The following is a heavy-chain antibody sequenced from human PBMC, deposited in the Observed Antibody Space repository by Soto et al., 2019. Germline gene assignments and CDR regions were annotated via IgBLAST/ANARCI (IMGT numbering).Heavy chain of an antibody. V-gene: IGHV3-74*01. CDR3: ARTRRRVAIYYGMDV. CDR2: INSDGSST. J-gene: IGHJ6*02. Sequence: GGSLRLSCAASGFTFSSCWMHWVRQAPGKGLVWVSLINSDGSSTSYADSVKGRFTISRDNAKNTLYLQMNSLRAEDTAVYYCARTRRRVAIYYGMDVWGQGTTVTVSS. CDR1: GFTFSSCW.